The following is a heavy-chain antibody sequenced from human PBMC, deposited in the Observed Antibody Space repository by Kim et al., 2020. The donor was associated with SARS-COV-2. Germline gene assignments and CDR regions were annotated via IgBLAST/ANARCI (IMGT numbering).Heavy chain of an antibody. Sequence: DPASPKSRVTLSVDTSKNQFSLKLSSVTAADTAVYYCARRAAAGNYFDYWGQGTLVTVSS. J-gene: IGHJ4*02. D-gene: IGHD6-13*01. V-gene: IGHV4-39*01. CDR3: ARRAAAGNYFDY.